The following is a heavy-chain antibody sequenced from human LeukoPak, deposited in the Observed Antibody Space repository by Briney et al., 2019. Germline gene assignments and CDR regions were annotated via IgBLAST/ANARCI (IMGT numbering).Heavy chain of an antibody. V-gene: IGHV3-23*01. J-gene: IGHJ4*02. CDR1: GFTFSSYA. CDR3: AKKNLGSGWYFHDY. D-gene: IGHD6-19*01. Sequence: GGSLRLSCAASGFTFSSYAMSWVRQPPGKGLEWVSAISGSGGSTYYADSVKGRFTISRDNSKNTLYLQMNSLRAEDTAVYYCAKKNLGSGWYFHDYWGQGTLVTVSS. CDR2: ISGSGGST.